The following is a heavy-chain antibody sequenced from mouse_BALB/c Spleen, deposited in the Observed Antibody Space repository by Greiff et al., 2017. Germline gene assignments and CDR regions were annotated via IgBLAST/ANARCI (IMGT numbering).Heavy chain of an antibody. D-gene: IGHD2-4*01. CDR2: ISSGGSYT. Sequence: EVQLVESGGGLVKPGGSLKLSCAASGFTFSSYTMSWVRQTPEKRLEWVATISSGGSYTYYPDSVKGRFTISRDNAKNTLYLQMSSLKSEDTAMYYCTRDSMITTVFDYWGQGTTLTVSS. J-gene: IGHJ2*01. CDR1: GFTFSSYT. CDR3: TRDSMITTVFDY. V-gene: IGHV5-6-4*01.